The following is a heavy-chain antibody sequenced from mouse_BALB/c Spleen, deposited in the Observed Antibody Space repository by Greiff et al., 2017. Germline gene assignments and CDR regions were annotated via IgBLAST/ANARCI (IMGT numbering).Heavy chain of an antibody. J-gene: IGHJ1*01. Sequence: QVQLQQSGAELVRPGTSVKISCKASGYTFTNYWLGWVKQRPGHGLEWIGDIYPGGGYTNYNEKFKGKATLTADTSSSTAYMQLSSLTSEDSAVYFCAIYYGSSYGNRYFDVWGAGTTVTVSS. D-gene: IGHD1-1*01. CDR3: AIYYGSSYGNRYFDV. CDR2: IYPGGGYT. V-gene: IGHV1-63*02. CDR1: GYTFTNYW.